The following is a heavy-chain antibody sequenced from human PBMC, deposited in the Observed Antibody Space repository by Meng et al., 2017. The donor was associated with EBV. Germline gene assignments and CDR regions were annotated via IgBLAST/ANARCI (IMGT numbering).Heavy chain of an antibody. CDR2: IYYTGST. D-gene: IGHD4-11*01. Sequence: QVQLQESGPGLVKPSXXLSLTCXVPGGSVNNESYYWGWIRQPPGKGLEYIGYIYYTGSTNYNSSLKSRVTISLDKSKNQFSLKLTSLTAADTAIYYCARGDYTNYPRWFDPWGQGTMGTVSS. J-gene: IGHJ5*02. CDR3: ARGDYTNYPRWFDP. V-gene: IGHV4-61*01. CDR1: GGSVNNESYY.